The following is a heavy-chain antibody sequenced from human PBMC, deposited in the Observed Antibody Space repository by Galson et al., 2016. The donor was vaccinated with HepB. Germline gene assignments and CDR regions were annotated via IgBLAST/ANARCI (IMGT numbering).Heavy chain of an antibody. CDR3: ARDDSGGWYGFHYGMDV. CDR2: IYYSGRT. J-gene: IGHJ6*02. CDR1: GASISGYY. D-gene: IGHD6-19*01. Sequence: ETLSLTCTVSGASISGYYLSWIRQPPGKGLEWIGYIYYSGRTNYNPSLKRRVTISVDTSKNQFSLKLSSVTAADTAVYYCARDDSGGWYGFHYGMDVWGRGTMVTVSS. V-gene: IGHV4-59*01.